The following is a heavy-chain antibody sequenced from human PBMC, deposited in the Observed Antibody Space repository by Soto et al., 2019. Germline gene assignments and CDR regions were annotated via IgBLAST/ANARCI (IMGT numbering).Heavy chain of an antibody. V-gene: IGHV3-15*01. D-gene: IGHD3-3*01. Sequence: GGSLRLSCAASGFTFSNAWMSWVRQAPGKGLEWVGRIKSKTDGGTTDYAAPVKGRFTISRDDSKNTLYLQMNSLKTEDTAVYYCTTDLVFGVVIEGYYYYYMDVWGKGTTVTVSS. CDR2: IKSKTDGGTT. CDR3: TTDLVFGVVIEGYYYYYMDV. J-gene: IGHJ6*03. CDR1: GFTFSNAW.